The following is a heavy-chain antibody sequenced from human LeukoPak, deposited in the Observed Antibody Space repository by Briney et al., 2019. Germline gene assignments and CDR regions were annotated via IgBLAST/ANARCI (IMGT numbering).Heavy chain of an antibody. CDR3: ARATRGYSYAISDYYYYMDV. D-gene: IGHD5-18*01. V-gene: IGHV1-2*02. J-gene: IGHJ6*03. CDR2: IKPDSGGT. Sequence: GASVKVSCKASGFTFSGYYLQWVRQAPGQGLDWMGWIKPDSGGTNYAQKFQGRVTMTRDTSISTAYMELSRLRSDDTAVYYCARATRGYSYAISDYYYYMDVWGKGTTVTVSS. CDR1: GFTFSGYY.